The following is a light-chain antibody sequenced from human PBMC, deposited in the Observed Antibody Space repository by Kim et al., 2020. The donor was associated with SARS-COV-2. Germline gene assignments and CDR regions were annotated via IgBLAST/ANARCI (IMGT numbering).Light chain of an antibody. CDR3: QQHGET. CDR2: GAS. V-gene: IGKV3-20*01. CDR1: QSITSTY. J-gene: IGKJ2*01. Sequence: EIVLTQSPGTLSLSPGETATLSCRASQSITSTYLAWYQQKPGQAPRLLIYGASTRATGIPDRFSGSGSGTDFTLTISRLEPEDFAVYYCQQHGETFGQGTKLEIK.